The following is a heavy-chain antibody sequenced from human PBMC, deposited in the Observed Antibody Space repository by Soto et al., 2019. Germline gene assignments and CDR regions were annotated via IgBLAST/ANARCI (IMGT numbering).Heavy chain of an antibody. CDR3: ARAIGYSYGTYYFDY. V-gene: IGHV1-69*13. D-gene: IGHD5-18*01. CDR2: IIPMFGTS. J-gene: IGHJ4*02. CDR1: GGTFSSYA. Sequence: SVKVSCKASGGTFSSYAINWVRQAPGQGLEWMGGIIPMFGTSNYAQKFQGRVTTIADESTNTAYMELSSLRSEDTAVYYCARAIGYSYGTYYFDYWGQGTLVTVSS.